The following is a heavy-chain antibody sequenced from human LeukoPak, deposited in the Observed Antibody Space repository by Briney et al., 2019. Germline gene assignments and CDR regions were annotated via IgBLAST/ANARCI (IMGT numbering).Heavy chain of an antibody. V-gene: IGHV1-18*01. J-gene: IGHJ5*02. D-gene: IGHD2-2*01. Sequence: ASVKVSCKASGYTFTSYGFSWVRQAPGQGLEWMGWISAYNGNTMYAQKLQGRVTTTTDTSTSTAYMELRSPRSDDTALYYCARDFRDCSSTSCHPWFDPWGQGTLVTVSS. CDR3: ARDFRDCSSTSCHPWFDP. CDR1: GYTFTSYG. CDR2: ISAYNGNT.